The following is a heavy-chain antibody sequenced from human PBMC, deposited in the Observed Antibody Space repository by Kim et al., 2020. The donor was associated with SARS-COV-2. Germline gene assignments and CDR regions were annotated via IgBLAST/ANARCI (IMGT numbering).Heavy chain of an antibody. J-gene: IGHJ3*01. D-gene: IGHD3-3*01. CDR1: GFTFEKFA. V-gene: IGHV3-64D*06. CDR2: ISTTGGST. CDR3: VRRYEYWSGDYRLTDGVDV. Sequence: GGSLRLSCSASGFTFEKFAMHWVRQAPGKGLVYVSAISTTGGSTYYANSVRDRFTISRDNSRNTLYLQMSSLKVEDTAVYYCVRRYEYWSGDYRLTDGVDVWGQGTLVTVSS.